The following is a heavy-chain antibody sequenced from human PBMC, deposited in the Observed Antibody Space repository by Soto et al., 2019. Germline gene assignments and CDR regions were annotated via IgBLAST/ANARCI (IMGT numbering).Heavy chain of an antibody. D-gene: IGHD6-13*01. J-gene: IGHJ4*02. CDR1: GFTFSSYD. V-gene: IGHV3-13*01. Sequence: GGSLRLSCAASGFTFSSYDMHWVRQATGKGLEWVSAIGTAGDTYYPGSVKGRFTISRENAKNSLYLQMNSLGAGDTAVYYCARGFQGSSWLHYTFDYWGQGTLVTVSS. CDR2: IGTAGDT. CDR3: ARGFQGSSWLHYTFDY.